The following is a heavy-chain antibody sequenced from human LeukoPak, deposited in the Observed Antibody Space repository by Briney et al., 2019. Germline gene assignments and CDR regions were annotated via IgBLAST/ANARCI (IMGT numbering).Heavy chain of an antibody. Sequence: SETLSLTCTVSGDSISSSSYYWGWIRQPPGKGLEWIGFIYYSGSTYYNLSLKSRVTLSVDTSKNQFSLKVNSVTAADTAVYFCARDGHSSGFFDYWGQGTLVTVSS. CDR2: IYYSGST. D-gene: IGHD6-19*01. J-gene: IGHJ4*02. CDR1: GDSISSSSYY. V-gene: IGHV4-39*07. CDR3: ARDGHSSGFFDY.